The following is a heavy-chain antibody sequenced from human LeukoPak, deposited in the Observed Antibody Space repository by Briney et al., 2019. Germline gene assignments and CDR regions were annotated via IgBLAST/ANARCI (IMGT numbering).Heavy chain of an antibody. CDR3: ARKVTIFGVVIEAFDI. J-gene: IGHJ3*02. V-gene: IGHV5-51*01. CDR1: GYRFTSHW. D-gene: IGHD3-3*01. CDR2: IYPGDSDT. Sequence: GESLKISCKGSGYRFTSHWIGWVRQMPGKGLEWMGIIYPGDSDTRYSPSFQGQVTISADKSISTAYLQWSSLKASDTAMYYCARKVTIFGVVIEAFDIWGQGTMVTVSS.